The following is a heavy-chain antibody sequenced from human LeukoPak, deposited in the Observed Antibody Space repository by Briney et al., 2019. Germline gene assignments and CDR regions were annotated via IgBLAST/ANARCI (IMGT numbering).Heavy chain of an antibody. CDR3: ARGVRVPYWFDP. CDR2: IIPIFGTA. V-gene: IGHV1-69*05. D-gene: IGHD2-2*01. J-gene: IGHJ5*02. Sequence: GASVKVSCKASGGTFSSYAISWVRQAPGQGLEWMGRIIPIFGTANYAQKFQGRVTITTDESTSTAYMELSSLRSEDTAVYYCARGVRVPYWFDPWGQGTLVTVSS. CDR1: GGTFSSYA.